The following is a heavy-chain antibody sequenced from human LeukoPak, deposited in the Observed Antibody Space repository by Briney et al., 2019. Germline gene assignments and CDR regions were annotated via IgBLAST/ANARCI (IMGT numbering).Heavy chain of an antibody. V-gene: IGHV4-4*07. CDR3: AKFSVVGGRNAQFDY. J-gene: IGHJ4*02. D-gene: IGHD3-10*01. CDR2: VFTTEIT. Sequence: SETLSLTCTVSGGSITSHYYSWIRQPAGKRLEWIGRVFTTEITNYNPSLRSRVTMSVDTSKNQFSLKLSSVTAADTAVYYCAKFSVVGGRNAQFDYWGQGTLVTVSS. CDR1: GGSITSHY.